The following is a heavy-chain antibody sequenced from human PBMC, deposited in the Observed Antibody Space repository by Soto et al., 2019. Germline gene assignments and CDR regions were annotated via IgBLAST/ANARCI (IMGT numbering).Heavy chain of an antibody. CDR2: IWSDGSNK. J-gene: IGHJ6*02. CDR1: GFTFSSYG. Sequence: QVQLVESGGDVVQPGRSLRLSCAASGFTFSSYGMHWVRQAPGKGLEWVAVIWSDGSNKYYADSVKGRCTVSRDNSKNTLYLQMNSLRAEDTAVYYCARDHYEDDFWSGYLYYYGMDVWGQGTTVTVSS. V-gene: IGHV3-33*01. D-gene: IGHD3-3*01. CDR3: ARDHYEDDFWSGYLYYYGMDV.